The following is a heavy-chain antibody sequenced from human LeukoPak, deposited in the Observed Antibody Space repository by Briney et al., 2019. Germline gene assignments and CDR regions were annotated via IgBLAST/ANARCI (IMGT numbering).Heavy chain of an antibody. Sequence: GGSLRLSCAASGFTFTSYYMHWVRQAPGQGLEWMGIINPSGGSTSYAQKFQGRVTMTRDTSTSTVYMELSSLRSEDTAVYYCARVLSGSYYSIDYWGQGTLVTVSS. J-gene: IGHJ4*02. V-gene: IGHV1-46*01. D-gene: IGHD1-26*01. CDR1: GFTFTSYY. CDR3: ARVLSGSYYSIDY. CDR2: INPSGGST.